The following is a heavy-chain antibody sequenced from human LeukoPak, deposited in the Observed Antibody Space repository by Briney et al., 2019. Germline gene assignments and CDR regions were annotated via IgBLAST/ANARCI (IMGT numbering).Heavy chain of an antibody. CDR3: TPFDY. CDR2: ISGSGANT. V-gene: IGHV3-23*01. CDR1: GFTFSSYA. J-gene: IGHJ4*02. Sequence: GGSLRLSCAASGFTFSSYAMGWVRQAPGKGLEWVSAISGSGANTYYADSVKGRFTISRDNAKNSLYLQMNSLRDEDTAVYYCTPFDYWGQGTLVSVSS. D-gene: IGHD2-15*01.